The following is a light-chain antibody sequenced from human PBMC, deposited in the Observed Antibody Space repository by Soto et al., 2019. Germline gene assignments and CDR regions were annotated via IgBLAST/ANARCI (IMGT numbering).Light chain of an antibody. J-gene: IGKJ3*01. CDR3: QKYDSAPLFT. CDR1: QAISKY. V-gene: IGKV1-27*01. Sequence: DIQMTQTPPSLSASVGDRVTITCRASQAISKYLAWYQQKPGKVPKLLIYAASTLQSGVPSRFSGSGSGTDFTLTIRSLQPEDVAPYYCQKYDSAPLFTFGPGTRVAV. CDR2: AAS.